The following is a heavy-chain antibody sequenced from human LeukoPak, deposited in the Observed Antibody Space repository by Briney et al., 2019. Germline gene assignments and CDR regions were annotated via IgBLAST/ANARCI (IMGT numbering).Heavy chain of an antibody. CDR3: ARLILPAANAIDY. J-gene: IGHJ4*02. CDR2: ISSSGSTI. D-gene: IGHD2-2*01. CDR1: GFTFSDYY. V-gene: IGHV3-11*04. Sequence: PGGSLRLSCAASGFTFSDYYMNWIRQAPGKGLEWVSYISSSGSTISYADSVKGRFTVSRDNAKNSLYLQMNSLRAEDTAVYYCARLILPAANAIDYWGQGTLVTVSS.